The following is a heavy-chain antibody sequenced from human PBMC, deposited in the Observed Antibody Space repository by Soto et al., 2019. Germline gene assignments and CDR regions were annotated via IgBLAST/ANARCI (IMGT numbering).Heavy chain of an antibody. V-gene: IGHV1-18*04. Sequence: QVQLVQSGAEVKKPGASVKVSCKASGYTFTSYGISWVRQAPGQGLEWLGWISAYNGKPNYAQKLQRRFTMTTDAATITAYVVRRRLGSDDTAVYYCAISVVPAAIDRDYDYGMDVWGQGTTVPVSS. CDR1: GYTFTSYG. CDR2: ISAYNGKP. D-gene: IGHD2-2*02. CDR3: AISVVPAAIDRDYDYGMDV. J-gene: IGHJ6*02.